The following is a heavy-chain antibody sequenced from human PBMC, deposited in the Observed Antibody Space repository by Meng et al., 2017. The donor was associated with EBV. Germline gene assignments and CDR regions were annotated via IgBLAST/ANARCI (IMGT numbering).Heavy chain of an antibody. Sequence: QGPLVPSGAEVKKPGSSVKVSCKTSGGTFRSDAVSWVRQAPGQGLEWMGGLIPKSDAPYYAQKFQDRVTITADESTSTHYMDLSGLRSEDTAVYYCASESGRGFTPDYWGQGTLVTVSS. D-gene: IGHD3-10*01. CDR1: GGTFRSDA. CDR2: LIPKSDAP. J-gene: IGHJ4*02. V-gene: IGHV1-69*01. CDR3: ASESGRGFTPDY.